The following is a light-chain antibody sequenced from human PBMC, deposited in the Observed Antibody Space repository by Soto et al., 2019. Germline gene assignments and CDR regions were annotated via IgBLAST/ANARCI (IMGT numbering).Light chain of an antibody. CDR2: KDN. V-gene: IGLV1-47*01. CDR1: SSNIGSKY. J-gene: IGLJ3*02. Sequence: QSAVTQPPSASGTPGQRVTISCSGSSSNIGSKYVYWYQQLPGTAPKVLIYKDNQRPSGVPDRFSGSKSGTSASLAISGLRSEDEGDYYCAAWDGSLKNWVFGGGTKVTVL. CDR3: AAWDGSLKNWV.